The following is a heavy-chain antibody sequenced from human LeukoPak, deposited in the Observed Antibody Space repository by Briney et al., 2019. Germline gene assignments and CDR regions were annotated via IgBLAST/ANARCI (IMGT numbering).Heavy chain of an antibody. J-gene: IGHJ4*02. CDR2: IYPGDSDT. CDR3: ARHPGYSSGPLDY. D-gene: IGHD6-19*01. CDR1: GYRFTSYW. Sequence: GESLKISCKGSGYRFTSYWIGWVRQMPGKGLGWMGIIYPGDSDTRYSPSFQGQVTISADKSISTAYLQWSSLKASDTAMYYCARHPGYSSGPLDYWGQGTLVTVSS. V-gene: IGHV5-51*01.